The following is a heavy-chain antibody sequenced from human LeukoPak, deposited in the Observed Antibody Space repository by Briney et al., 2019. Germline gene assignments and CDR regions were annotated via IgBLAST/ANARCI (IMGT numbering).Heavy chain of an antibody. J-gene: IGHJ4*02. Sequence: QSGGSLRLSCAASGFTVSSNYMSWVRQAPGKGLEWVSVIYSGGSTYYADSVKGRFTISRDNSKNTLYLQMNSLRAEDTAVYYCARAITGSNYDYWGQGTLVTVSS. CDR3: ARAITGSNYDY. D-gene: IGHD4-11*01. CDR1: GFTVSSNY. CDR2: IYSGGST. V-gene: IGHV3-53*01.